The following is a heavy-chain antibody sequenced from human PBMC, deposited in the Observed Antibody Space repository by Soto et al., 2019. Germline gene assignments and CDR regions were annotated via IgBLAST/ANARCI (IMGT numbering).Heavy chain of an antibody. CDR1: GGSISSYY. Sequence: SETLSLTCTVSGGSISSYYWSWIRQPPGKGLEWIGYIYYSGSTNYNPSLKSRVTISVDTSKNQFSLKLSSVTAADTAVYYCARHSPMITFGGVIAYFDYWGQGTLVTVSS. CDR2: IYYSGST. CDR3: ARHSPMITFGGVIAYFDY. J-gene: IGHJ4*02. V-gene: IGHV4-59*08. D-gene: IGHD3-16*02.